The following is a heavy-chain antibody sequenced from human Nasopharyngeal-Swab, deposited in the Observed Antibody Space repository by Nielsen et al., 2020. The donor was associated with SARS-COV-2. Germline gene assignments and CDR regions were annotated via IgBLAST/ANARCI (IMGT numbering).Heavy chain of an antibody. CDR1: GFTFSTFW. Sequence: GESLKISCAASGFTFSTFWMTWVRQAPGKGLEWVAHIKEDGSAIFYVDSVRGRFTISRDNTKNSLYLQMNFLRAEDTAVYYCARVSTGTLDYWGQGSLVTVSS. J-gene: IGHJ4*02. CDR2: IKEDGSAI. CDR3: ARVSTGTLDY. V-gene: IGHV3-7*01. D-gene: IGHD1-1*01.